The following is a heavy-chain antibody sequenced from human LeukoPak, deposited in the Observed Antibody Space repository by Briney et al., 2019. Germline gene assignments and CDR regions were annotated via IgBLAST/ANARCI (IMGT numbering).Heavy chain of an antibody. CDR3: AIAYDSSAFYY. CDR1: GGSISSYY. V-gene: IGHV4-59*08. J-gene: IGHJ4*02. Sequence: SSETLSLTCTVSGGSISSYYWNWIRQPPGKGPEWIGYIYYSGSTSYNPSLKSRVTISVGTSKNQFSLKLSSVTAADTAVYYCAIAYDSSAFYYWGQGTLVTVSS. CDR2: IYYSGST. D-gene: IGHD3-22*01.